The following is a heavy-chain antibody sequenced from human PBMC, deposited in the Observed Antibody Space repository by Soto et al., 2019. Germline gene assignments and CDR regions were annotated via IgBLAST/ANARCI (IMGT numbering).Heavy chain of an antibody. J-gene: IGHJ4*02. D-gene: IGHD1-26*01. CDR2: VFYSGTT. V-gene: IGHV4-30-4*01. Sequence: QVQLQESGPGLVKPSQTLSLTCTVSGGSISSGDYYWSWIRQPPGKGLEWIGYVFYSGTTYYNPSLKSRVTMSVDTSKVQFSLKLSSVTAADTAVYYCARAVRGSYYDYWGQGTLVTVSS. CDR3: ARAVRGSYYDY. CDR1: GGSISSGDYY.